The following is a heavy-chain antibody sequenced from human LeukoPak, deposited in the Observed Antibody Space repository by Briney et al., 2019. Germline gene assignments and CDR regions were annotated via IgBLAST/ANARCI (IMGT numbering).Heavy chain of an antibody. D-gene: IGHD3-22*01. V-gene: IGHV4-4*07. CDR2: IYTSGST. Sequence: SETLSLTCTVSGGSISSYYWSWIRQPAGKGLEWIGRIYTSGSTNYNPSLKSRVTISVDKSKNQFSLKLSSVTAADTAVYYCARDQGSMIVVRTTNWYFDLWGRGTLVTVSS. CDR3: ARDQGSMIVVRTTNWYFDL. J-gene: IGHJ2*01. CDR1: GGSISSYY.